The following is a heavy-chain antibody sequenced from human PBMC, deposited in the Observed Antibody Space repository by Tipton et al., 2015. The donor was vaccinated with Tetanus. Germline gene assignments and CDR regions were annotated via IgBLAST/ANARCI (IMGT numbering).Heavy chain of an antibody. CDR1: GDSLSNGDYY. J-gene: IGHJ4*02. D-gene: IGHD3-10*01. CDR3: ARHPPPYYYGSGSYLDY. V-gene: IGHV4-30-4*01. Sequence: TLSLTCTVSGDSLSNGDYYWSWIRQPPGKGLESIGYIYYSGSTYYNPSLKSRVTISVDRSKNQFSLRLSSVTAADTAVYFCARHPPPYYYGSGSYLDYWGQGTPVTVSS. CDR2: IYYSGST.